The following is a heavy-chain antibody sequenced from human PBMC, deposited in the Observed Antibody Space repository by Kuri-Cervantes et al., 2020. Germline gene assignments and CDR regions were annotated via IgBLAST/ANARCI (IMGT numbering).Heavy chain of an antibody. CDR1: GFTFTTYW. J-gene: IGHJ4*02. Sequence: GGSLRLSCAASGFTFTTYWMHWVRQAPGKGLVWVSRINSDGSSTSYADPVKGRFTISRDNAKNTLYLQMNTLRAEDTALYYCARAGVGAKFDFWGQGTLVTVSS. CDR2: INSDGSST. V-gene: IGHV3-74*01. CDR3: ARAGVGAKFDF. D-gene: IGHD1-26*01.